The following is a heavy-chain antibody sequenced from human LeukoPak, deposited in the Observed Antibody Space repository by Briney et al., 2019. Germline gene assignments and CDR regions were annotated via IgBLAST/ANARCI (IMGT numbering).Heavy chain of an antibody. Sequence: GASVKVSCKASGYTFTGYYMHWVRQAPGQGLEWMGIINPSGGSTSYAQKFQGRVTMTRDTSTSTVYMELSSLRSEDTAVYYCARDPGIAIINIPFDYWGQGTLVTVSS. CDR2: INPSGGST. CDR1: GYTFTGYY. D-gene: IGHD6-13*01. V-gene: IGHV1-46*01. J-gene: IGHJ4*02. CDR3: ARDPGIAIINIPFDY.